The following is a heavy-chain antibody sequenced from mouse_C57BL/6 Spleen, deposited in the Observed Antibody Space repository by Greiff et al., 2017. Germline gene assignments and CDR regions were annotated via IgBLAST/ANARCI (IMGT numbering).Heavy chain of an antibody. Sequence: EVQLQQSGPVLVKPGASVKMSCKASGYTFTDYYMNWVKQSHGKSLEWIGVINPYNGGTSYNQKFKGKATLTVDKSSSTAYMELNSLTSEDSAVYYCARGWLPNYYAMDYWGQGTSVTVSS. CDR2: INPYNGGT. CDR3: ARGWLPNYYAMDY. J-gene: IGHJ4*01. D-gene: IGHD2-3*01. V-gene: IGHV1-19*01. CDR1: GYTFTDYY.